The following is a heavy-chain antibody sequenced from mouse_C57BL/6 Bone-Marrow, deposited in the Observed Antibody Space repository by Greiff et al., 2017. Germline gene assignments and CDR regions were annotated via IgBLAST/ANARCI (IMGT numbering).Heavy chain of an antibody. J-gene: IGHJ2*01. CDR2: IDPANGNT. V-gene: IGHV14-3*01. CDR1: GFNIKNTY. CDR3: ARETTRGSYYFDY. D-gene: IGHD1-1*01. Sequence: EVNVVESVAELVRPGASVKLSCTASGFNIKNTYMHWVKQRPEQGLEWIGRIDPANGNTKYAPKFQGKATITADTSSNTAYLQLSSLTSEDTAIYYCARETTRGSYYFDYWGQGTTLTVSS.